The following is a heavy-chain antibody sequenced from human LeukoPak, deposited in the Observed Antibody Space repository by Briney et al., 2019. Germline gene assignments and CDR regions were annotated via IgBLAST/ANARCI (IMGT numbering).Heavy chain of an antibody. V-gene: IGHV4-39*07. D-gene: IGHD3-10*01. CDR1: GGSISSSSYY. Sequence: PSETLSLTCTVSGGSISSSSYYWGWIRQPPGKGLEWIGSIYYSGSTYYNPSPKSRVTISVDTSKNQFSLKLSSVTAADTAVYYCARWRGITMVRGATDPFGWFDPWGQGTLVTVSS. CDR3: ARWRGITMVRGATDPFGWFDP. CDR2: IYYSGST. J-gene: IGHJ5*02.